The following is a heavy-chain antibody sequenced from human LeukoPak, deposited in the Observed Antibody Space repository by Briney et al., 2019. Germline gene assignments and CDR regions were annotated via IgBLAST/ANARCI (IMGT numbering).Heavy chain of an antibody. V-gene: IGHV5-51*01. J-gene: IGHJ6*03. CDR2: IYPDDSDT. CDR3: ARLAFCTNAVCFSNYYYSMDV. CDR1: GDSFTSYW. Sequence: GESLKISCKGSGDSFTSYWIGWVRQMPGKGLEWMGIIYPDDSDTKYSPSFQGQVTISADKSISTAYLQWSSLKASDTAMYYCARLAFCTNAVCFSNYYYSMDVWGRGTTVTVSS. D-gene: IGHD2-8*01.